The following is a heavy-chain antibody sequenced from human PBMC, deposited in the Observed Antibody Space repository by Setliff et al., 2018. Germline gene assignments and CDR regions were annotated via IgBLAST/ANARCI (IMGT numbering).Heavy chain of an antibody. Sequence: ETLSLSCAASRITFSSFAMHWVRQAPGKGLEWVSGIRAGSDNIAYADSVKGRFTISRDNAKNSLYMQMNSLRAEDTAVYYCARGGSPYYFDYWGQGTLVTVSS. CDR3: ARGGSPYYFDY. V-gene: IGHV3-21*01. D-gene: IGHD3-16*01. CDR2: IRAGSDNI. J-gene: IGHJ4*02. CDR1: RITFSSFA.